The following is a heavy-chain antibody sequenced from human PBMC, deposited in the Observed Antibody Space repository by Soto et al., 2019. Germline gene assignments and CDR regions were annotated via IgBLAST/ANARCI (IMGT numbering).Heavy chain of an antibody. J-gene: IGHJ4*02. CDR1: GFTFSSYA. CDR2: FSGSGGST. CDR3: RVGSSGLH. V-gene: IGHV3-23*01. Sequence: PGGSLRLSCAASGFTFSSYAMSWVRQAPGKGLEWVSTFSGSGGSTYYADSVKGRFTISRGNSKNTLYLQMNSLRAEDTAGYYCRVGSSGLHWGQGTLVPVSS. D-gene: IGHD3-22*01.